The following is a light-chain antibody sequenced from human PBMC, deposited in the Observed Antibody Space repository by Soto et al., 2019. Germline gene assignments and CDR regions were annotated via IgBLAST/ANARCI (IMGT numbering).Light chain of an antibody. CDR3: QRYDNRPVT. V-gene: IGKV1-33*01. CDR1: QDISTY. CDR2: AAS. J-gene: IGKJ3*01. Sequence: DIQMTQSTSSLSAFVGDRVTITCQSSQDISTYVNWYQQKPGKTPNLLIYAASNLEPRVPSRFSGSGYGTKFTLTISSLQSEDIGTYYFQRYDNRPVTFGPGTKVNVK.